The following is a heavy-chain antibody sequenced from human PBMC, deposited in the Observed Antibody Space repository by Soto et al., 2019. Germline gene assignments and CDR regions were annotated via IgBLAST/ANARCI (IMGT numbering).Heavy chain of an antibody. J-gene: IGHJ5*02. D-gene: IGHD2-2*01. CDR2: IYSSGSS. Sequence: QVQLQESGPGLVKPSQTLSLTCTVSGGSISSGGYYWSWIRQHPGKGLEWIGYIYSSGSSYNNPSPKRRVTSSVDPAKNQFSLKLGAVIAADTAVYYCASQGPTSSVGFDPWGQGTLVTVSS. CDR3: ASQGPTSSVGFDP. CDR1: GGSISSGGYY. V-gene: IGHV4-31*03.